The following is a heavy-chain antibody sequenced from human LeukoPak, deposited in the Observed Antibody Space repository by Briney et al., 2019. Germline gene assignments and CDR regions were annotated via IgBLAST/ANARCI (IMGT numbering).Heavy chain of an antibody. J-gene: IGHJ3*02. Sequence: ASMKVSCKTSGYIFTDYYIQWVRQAPGQGLEWMGWINPKTGGINYAQKFQGRVTMTGDTSISTAYMELNSLTSDDTAMYFCARVRSSGTYFDACDIFGQGTKVTVSS. CDR2: INPKTGGI. CDR1: GYIFTDYY. V-gene: IGHV1-2*02. CDR3: ARVRSSGTYFDACDI. D-gene: IGHD1-26*01.